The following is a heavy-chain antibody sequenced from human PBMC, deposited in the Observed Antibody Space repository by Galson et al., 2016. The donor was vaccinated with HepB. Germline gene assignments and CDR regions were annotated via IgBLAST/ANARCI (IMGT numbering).Heavy chain of an antibody. CDR2: IKQDGSEK. Sequence: SLRLSCAASGFTFSSYWMHWVRQAPGKGLEWVANIKQDGSEKYYVDSVKGRFTISRDNAKNSLYLQMNSLRAEDTAVYYCARDMSTTGEYYYHYWGQGTLVTVSS. CDR3: ARDMSTTGEYYYHY. V-gene: IGHV3-7*01. CDR1: GFTFSSYW. D-gene: IGHD3-10*01. J-gene: IGHJ4*02.